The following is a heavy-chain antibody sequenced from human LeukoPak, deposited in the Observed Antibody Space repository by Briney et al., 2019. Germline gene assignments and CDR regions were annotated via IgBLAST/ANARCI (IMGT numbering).Heavy chain of an antibody. V-gene: IGHV4-31*01. Sequence: SETLSLTCTVSGGSISSGGYYWSWIRQHPGKGLEWIGYIYYSGSTYYNPSLKSPVTISVDTSKNHFSLKLSSVTAADTAVYYCTRTYMTSARFDPWGQGTLVTVSS. J-gene: IGHJ5*02. D-gene: IGHD2-21*02. CDR3: TRTYMTSARFDP. CDR2: IYYSGST. CDR1: GGSISSGGYY.